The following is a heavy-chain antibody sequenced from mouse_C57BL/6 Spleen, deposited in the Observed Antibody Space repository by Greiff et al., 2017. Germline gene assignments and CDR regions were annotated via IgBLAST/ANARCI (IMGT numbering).Heavy chain of an antibody. CDR2: IDPETGGT. CDR3: TSTVVGY. D-gene: IGHD1-1*01. J-gene: IGHJ2*01. CDR1: GYTFTDSA. Sequence: VKLQESGAELVRPGASVTLSCKASGYTFTDSAMHWVKQTPVHGLEWIGAIDPETGGTAYNQKFKGKAILTADESSSTAYMELRSLTSEDSAVYYCTSTVVGYWGQGTTLTVSS. V-gene: IGHV1-15*01.